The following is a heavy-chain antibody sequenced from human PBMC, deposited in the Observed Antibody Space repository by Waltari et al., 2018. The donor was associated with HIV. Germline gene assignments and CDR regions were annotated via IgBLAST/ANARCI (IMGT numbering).Heavy chain of an antibody. Sequence: EVHLLESGGDLVQPGGSLRLSCVAFEFTFRSFEMSWVRQVPGKGLELVASITGSGDSAHYADSVRGRFTVSRVNSKNTLYLQMNSLRVEDTAIYYCAKARIVGYNYEADYWGQGTLVTVSS. CDR1: EFTFRSFE. V-gene: IGHV3-23*01. CDR3: AKARIVGYNYEADY. CDR2: ITGSGDSA. J-gene: IGHJ4*02. D-gene: IGHD3-16*01.